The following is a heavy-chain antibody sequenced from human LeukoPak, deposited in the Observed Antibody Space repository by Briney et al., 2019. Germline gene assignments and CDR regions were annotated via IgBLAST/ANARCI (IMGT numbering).Heavy chain of an antibody. D-gene: IGHD3-3*01. CDR2: IFYSGST. CDR3: ARVGNPLVTVFAWFAP. CDR1: GGSISSSSYY. V-gene: IGHV4-39*07. Sequence: SETLSLTCTVSGGSISSSSYYWGWIRQPPGEGLEWIGSIFYSGSTNYNPSLKSRVTISVDTSKNQFSLKLSSVTAADTAVYYCARVGNPLVTVFAWFAPWGKGTLLTVSS. J-gene: IGHJ5*02.